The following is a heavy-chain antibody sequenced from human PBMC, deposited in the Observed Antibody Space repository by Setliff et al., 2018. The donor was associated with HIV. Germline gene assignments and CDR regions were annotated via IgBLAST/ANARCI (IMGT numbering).Heavy chain of an antibody. V-gene: IGHV3-23*01. Sequence: PGGSLRLSCAASGFRFRSYWMSWVRQAPGKGLEWVSAISGGGGGTNYADSVRGRFTISRDNSNNTLYLHMNTLRAEDTAVYYWARVRTVAGLKVGFEDYWGQGTLVTVSS. J-gene: IGHJ4*02. CDR1: GFRFRSYW. CDR2: ISGGGGGT. D-gene: IGHD6-19*01. CDR3: ARVRTVAGLKVGFEDY.